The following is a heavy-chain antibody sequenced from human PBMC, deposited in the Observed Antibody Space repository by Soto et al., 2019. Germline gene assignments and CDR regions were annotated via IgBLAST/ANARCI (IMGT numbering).Heavy chain of an antibody. CDR2: INHSGST. V-gene: IGHV4-34*01. Sequence: SETLSPTFAVYGGSFSGYYWSWIRQPPGKGLEWIGEINHSGSTNYNPSLKSRVTRSVDTSKNRFSLKLSSVTAADTAVYYCARGRVRGVPAPMWGSYYYYYYGMDVWGQGTTVPVSS. CDR3: ARGRVRGVPAPMWGSYYYYYYGMDV. CDR1: GGSFSGYY. D-gene: IGHD2-2*01. J-gene: IGHJ6*02.